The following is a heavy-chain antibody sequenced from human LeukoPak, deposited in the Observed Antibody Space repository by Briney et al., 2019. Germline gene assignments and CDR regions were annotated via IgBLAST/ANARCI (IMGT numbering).Heavy chain of an antibody. CDR3: ARHPFTLYYMDV. Sequence: PSETLSLTCTVSGGSISSYYWSWIRQPAGTALEWIGRIYTSGTITYNPSLKSRVTMSVDTSKNQFSLKLSSVTAADTAVYYCARHPFTLYYMDVWGKGTTVTISS. D-gene: IGHD2-15*01. CDR1: GGSISSYY. J-gene: IGHJ6*03. CDR2: IYTSGTI. V-gene: IGHV4-4*07.